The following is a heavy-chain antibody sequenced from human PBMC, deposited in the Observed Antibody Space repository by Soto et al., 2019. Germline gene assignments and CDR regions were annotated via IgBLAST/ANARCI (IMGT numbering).Heavy chain of an antibody. Sequence: GGSLRLSCAASGFTFSSYSMNWVRQAPGKGLEWVSSISSSSSYIYYADSVKGRFTISRDNAKNSLYLQMNSLRAEDTAVYYCASDNWNDDYMDVWGKGTTVTVSS. J-gene: IGHJ6*03. V-gene: IGHV3-21*01. CDR1: GFTFSSYS. CDR2: ISSSSSYI. D-gene: IGHD1-20*01. CDR3: ASDNWNDDYMDV.